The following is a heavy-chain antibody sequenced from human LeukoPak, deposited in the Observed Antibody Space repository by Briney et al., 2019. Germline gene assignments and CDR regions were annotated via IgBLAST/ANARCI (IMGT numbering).Heavy chain of an antibody. CDR1: GFVFSTYD. J-gene: IGHJ3*02. V-gene: IGHV3-13*04. Sequence: GGSLRLSCAASGFVFSTYDMHWVRQATGKGLEWVSAIGVAGDTYYPGSVKGRFTISRENAKNSLYLQMNSLRAGDTAVYYCARGFVHAIDIWGQGTMVTVSS. D-gene: IGHD6-6*01. CDR3: ARGFVHAIDI. CDR2: IGVAGDT.